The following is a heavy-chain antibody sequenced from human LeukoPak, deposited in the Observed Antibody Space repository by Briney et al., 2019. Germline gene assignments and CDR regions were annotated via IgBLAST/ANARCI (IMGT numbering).Heavy chain of an antibody. CDR1: GFTFTDYY. Sequence: GGSLRLSCAASGFTFTDYYMSWFRQAPGKGLEWLSYISPSSAYTNYADSVKGRFTISRDNAKNSLYLQMNSLRAEDTAVYYCARDLVAVATTGGYYFDYWGRGTLVTVSS. V-gene: IGHV3-11*05. D-gene: IGHD6-19*01. J-gene: IGHJ4*02. CDR3: ARDLVAVATTGGYYFDY. CDR2: ISPSSAYT.